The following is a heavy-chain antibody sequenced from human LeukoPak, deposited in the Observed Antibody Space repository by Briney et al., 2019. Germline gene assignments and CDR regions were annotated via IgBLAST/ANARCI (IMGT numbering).Heavy chain of an antibody. CDR3: TRGCSSTSCYRRGWRNWFDP. D-gene: IGHD2-2*01. J-gene: IGHJ5*02. CDR2: INHSGST. CDR1: GGSFSGYY. Sequence: SETLSLTCAVYGGSFSGYYWSWIRQPPGKGLEWIGEINHSGSTNYNPSLKSRVTISVDTSKNQFSLKLSSVTAADTAVYYCTRGCSSTSCYRRGWRNWFDPWGQGTLVTVSS. V-gene: IGHV4-34*01.